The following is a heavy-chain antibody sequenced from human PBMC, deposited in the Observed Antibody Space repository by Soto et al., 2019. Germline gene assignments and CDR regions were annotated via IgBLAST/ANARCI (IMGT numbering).Heavy chain of an antibody. CDR1: ADTFDSYT. J-gene: IGHJ4*02. CDR3: ATNYGSGSTHFDH. CDR2: IIPMLRMS. V-gene: IGHV1-69*02. Sequence: QVQLVQSGAEVKKPGSSVKVSCSASADTFDSYTISWVRQVPGQRLEWMGRIIPMLRMSNFAQNFQGRVSMTADESTSTVYMVLSSLRSEDTAVYFCATNYGSGSTHFDHWGQGTPVTVTS. D-gene: IGHD3-10*01.